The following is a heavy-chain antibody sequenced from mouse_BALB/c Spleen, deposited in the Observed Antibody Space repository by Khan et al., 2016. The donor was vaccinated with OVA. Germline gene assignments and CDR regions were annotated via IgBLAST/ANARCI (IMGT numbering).Heavy chain of an antibody. CDR1: GFTFSTYG. Sequence: EVQLQESGGDLVEPGGSLKLSCVASGFTFSTYGMSWVRPTPDKRLEWVATVSTGGHYTYYPDSVRGRFTISRDNAKNTLYLQMTSLKSEDTAMFYCARLAYYYDSEGCAYWGQGTLVTVSA. CDR2: VSTGGHYT. J-gene: IGHJ3*01. CDR3: ARLAYYYDSEGCAY. V-gene: IGHV5-6*01. D-gene: IGHD1-1*01.